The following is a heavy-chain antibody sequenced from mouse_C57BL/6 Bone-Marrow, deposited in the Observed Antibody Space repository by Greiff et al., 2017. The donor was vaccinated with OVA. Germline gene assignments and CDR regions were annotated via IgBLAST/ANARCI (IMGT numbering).Heavy chain of an antibody. D-gene: IGHD2-4*01. J-gene: IGHJ2*01. CDR2: ILPGSGST. CDR3: ARKIYYDFDY. Sequence: QVQLKESGAELMKPGASVKLSCKATGYTFTGYWIEWVKQRPGHGLEWIGEILPGSGSTNYNEKFKGKATFTADTSSNTAYMQISSLTTEDSAIYYCARKIYYDFDYWGQGTTLTVSS. CDR1: GYTFTGYW. V-gene: IGHV1-9*01.